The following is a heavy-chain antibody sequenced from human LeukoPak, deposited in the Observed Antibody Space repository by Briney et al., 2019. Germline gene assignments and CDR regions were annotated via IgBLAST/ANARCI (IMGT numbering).Heavy chain of an antibody. Sequence: GGSLRFSCVASGFTFGHHFMSGVRQAPGGGLEWVANINPDGSIKFHADSVKGRFTISRDNARNSVYLQMNSLRGEDTAVYYCARAVDVADYWGQGTLVAVSS. CDR1: GFTFGHHF. V-gene: IGHV3-7*01. J-gene: IGHJ4*02. CDR2: INPDGSIK. CDR3: ARAVDVADY.